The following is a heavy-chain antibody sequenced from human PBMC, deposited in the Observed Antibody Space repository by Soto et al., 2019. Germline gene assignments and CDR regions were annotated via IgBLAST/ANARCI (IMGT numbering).Heavy chain of an antibody. D-gene: IGHD2-2*01. Sequence: SVKVSCKAPGGTFSSYAISWVRQAPGQGLEWMGGIIPIFGTANYAQKFQGRVTITADKSTSTAYMELSSLRSEDTAVYYCAVVVVPAAPPLYYYYGMDVWGQGTTVTVSS. CDR3: AVVVVPAAPPLYYYYGMDV. V-gene: IGHV1-69*06. CDR1: GGTFSSYA. J-gene: IGHJ6*02. CDR2: IIPIFGTA.